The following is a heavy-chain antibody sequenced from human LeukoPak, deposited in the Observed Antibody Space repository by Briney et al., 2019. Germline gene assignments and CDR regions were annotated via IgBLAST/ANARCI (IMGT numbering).Heavy chain of an antibody. D-gene: IGHD2-2*01. CDR3: AKSPFLRAAMVSLYYFDY. J-gene: IGHJ4*02. V-gene: IGHV3-23*01. Sequence: QAGGSLRLSCAASGFTFSSYAMSWVRLAPGKGLEWVSAISGSGGSTYYADSVKGRFTISRDNSKNTLYLQMNSLRAEDTAVYYCAKSPFLRAAMVSLYYFDYWGQGTLVTVSS. CDR1: GFTFSSYA. CDR2: ISGSGGST.